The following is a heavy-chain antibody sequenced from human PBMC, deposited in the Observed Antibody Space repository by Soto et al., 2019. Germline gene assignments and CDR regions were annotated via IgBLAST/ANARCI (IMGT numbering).Heavy chain of an antibody. J-gene: IGHJ4*02. CDR2: INDIATTT. D-gene: IGHD3-16*02. CDR1: GFTFNCCA. CDR3: AKDFLPVDYDYVWGSYLPYYFDY. V-gene: IGHV3-23*01. Sequence: PGGSLRLSCAASGFTFNCCAMSWVRLAPGKGLEWVANINDIATTTNYADSVKGRFTISRDQSKNTLYLQMNSLRAEDTAVYYCAKDFLPVDYDYVWGSYLPYYFDYWGQGTLVTVSS.